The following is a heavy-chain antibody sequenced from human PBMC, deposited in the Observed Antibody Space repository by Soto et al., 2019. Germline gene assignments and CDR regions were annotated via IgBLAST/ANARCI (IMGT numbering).Heavy chain of an antibody. CDR2: ISAYNGDT. CDR1: GYTFSSYD. D-gene: IGHD4-17*01. CDR3: ARDRDDYVNWFDP. J-gene: IGHJ5*02. Sequence: VASVKVSCKASGYTFSSYDISWVRQAPGQGLEWMGRISAYNGDTNYAQNLQGRVTMTTDTSTSTAYMELRSLRSDDTAVYYCARDRDDYVNWFDPWGQGTLVTVSS. V-gene: IGHV1-18*01.